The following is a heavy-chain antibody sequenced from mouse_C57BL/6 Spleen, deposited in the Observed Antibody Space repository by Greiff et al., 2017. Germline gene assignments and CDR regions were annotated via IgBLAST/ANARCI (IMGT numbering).Heavy chain of an antibody. CDR2: ISDGGSYT. V-gene: IGHV5-4*01. D-gene: IGHD2-5*01. CDR1: GFTFSSYA. CDR3: AREGGSNYGWFAY. J-gene: IGHJ3*01. Sequence: DVKLVESGGGLVKPGGSLKLSCAASGFTFSSYAMSWVRQTPEKRLEWVATISDGGSYTYYPDNVKGRFTISRDNAKNNLYLQMSHLKSEDTAMYYCAREGGSNYGWFAYWGQGTLVTVSA.